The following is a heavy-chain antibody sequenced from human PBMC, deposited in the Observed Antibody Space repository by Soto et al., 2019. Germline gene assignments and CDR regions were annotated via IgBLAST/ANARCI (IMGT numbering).Heavy chain of an antibody. CDR1: GYSFTSYW. D-gene: IGHD1-1*01. Sequence: GESLKISCKGSGYSFTSYWIGWVRQMPGKGLEWMRIIYPGDSDTRYSPSFQSQVTISADKSISTAYRQWGSLKASDTALYYCARQPNRERYYVMDVWGQGTTVTVSS. CDR2: IYPGDSDT. V-gene: IGHV5-51*01. CDR3: ARQPNRERYYVMDV. J-gene: IGHJ6*02.